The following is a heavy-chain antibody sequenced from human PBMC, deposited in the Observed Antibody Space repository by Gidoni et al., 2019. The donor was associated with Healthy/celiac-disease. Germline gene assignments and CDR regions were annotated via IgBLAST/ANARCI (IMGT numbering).Heavy chain of an antibody. CDR2: INHSGST. CDR1: GGSFSGYY. V-gene: IGHV4-34*01. CDR3: ASTYYDSSGYFFY. Sequence: QVQLQQWGAGLLQSSETLSLTCAVYGGSFSGYYWSWIRQPPGKGLEWIGEINHSGSTNYNPSLKSRVTISVDTSKNQFSLKLSSVTAADTAVYYCASTYYDSSGYFFYWGQGTLVTVSS. D-gene: IGHD3-22*01. J-gene: IGHJ4*02.